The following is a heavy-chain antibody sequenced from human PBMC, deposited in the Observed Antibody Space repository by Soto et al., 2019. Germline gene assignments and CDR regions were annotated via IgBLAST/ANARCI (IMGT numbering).Heavy chain of an antibody. D-gene: IGHD3-10*01. Sequence: TSETLSLTCTVSGGSISSGGYYWSWIRQHPGKGLEWIGYIYYSGSTYYNPSLKSRVTISVDTSKNQFSLKLSSVTAADTAVYYCARDHEYGYYYYGMDVWGQGTTVTV. CDR1: GGSISSGGYY. V-gene: IGHV4-31*03. J-gene: IGHJ6*02. CDR3: ARDHEYGYYYYGMDV. CDR2: IYYSGST.